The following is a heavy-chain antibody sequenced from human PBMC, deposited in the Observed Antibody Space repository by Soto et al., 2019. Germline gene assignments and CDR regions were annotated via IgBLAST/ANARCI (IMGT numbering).Heavy chain of an antibody. CDR3: ARDLPNYYYGMDV. V-gene: IGHV3-33*01. J-gene: IGHJ6*02. CDR2: IWYDGSNK. CDR1: GFTFSSYG. Sequence: GSLRLSCAASGFTFSSYGMHWVRQAPGKGLEWVAVIWYDGSNKYYADSVKGRFTISRDNSKNTLYLQMNSLRAEDTAVYYCARDLPNYYYGMDVWGQGTTVTVSS.